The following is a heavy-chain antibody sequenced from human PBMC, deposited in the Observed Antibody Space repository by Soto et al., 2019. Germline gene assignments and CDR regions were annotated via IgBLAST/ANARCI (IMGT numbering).Heavy chain of an antibody. J-gene: IGHJ6*02. CDR1: GGSISSSNW. CDR2: IYHSGST. V-gene: IGHV4-4*02. D-gene: IGHD3-9*01. CDR3: ARGIGYYDILTGYFHYYGMDV. Sequence: SETLSLTCAVSGGSISSSNWWSWVRQPPGKGLEWIGEIYHSGSTNYNPSLKSRVTISVDKSKNQFSLKLSSVTAADTAVYYCARGIGYYDILTGYFHYYGMDVWGQGTTVTVSS.